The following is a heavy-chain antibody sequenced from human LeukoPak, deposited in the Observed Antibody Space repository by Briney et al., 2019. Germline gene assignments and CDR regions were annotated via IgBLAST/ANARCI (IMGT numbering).Heavy chain of an antibody. Sequence: GASVKVSCKVSGYTLTELSMHWVRQAPGKGLEWMGRFDPEDGETIYAQKFQGRVTMTEDTSTDTAYMELSSLRSEDTAVYYCATLPGGAKRSYYYYYMDVWGKGTTVTVSS. CDR2: FDPEDGET. V-gene: IGHV1-24*01. J-gene: IGHJ6*03. CDR3: ATLPGGAKRSYYYYYMDV. CDR1: GYTLTELS. D-gene: IGHD4/OR15-4a*01.